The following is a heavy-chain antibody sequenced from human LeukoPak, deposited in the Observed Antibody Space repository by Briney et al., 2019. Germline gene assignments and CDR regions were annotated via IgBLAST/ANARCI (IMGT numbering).Heavy chain of an antibody. D-gene: IGHD3-22*01. V-gene: IGHV4-34*01. CDR1: GGSFSGYY. J-gene: IGHJ4*02. Sequence: SETLSLTCAVYGGSFSGYYWSWLRQPPGKGLEWIGEINHSGSTNYNPSLKSRVTISVDTSKNQFSLKLGSVTAADTAVYYCARDYDSSGYYGYWGQGTLVTVSS. CDR3: ARDYDSSGYYGY. CDR2: INHSGST.